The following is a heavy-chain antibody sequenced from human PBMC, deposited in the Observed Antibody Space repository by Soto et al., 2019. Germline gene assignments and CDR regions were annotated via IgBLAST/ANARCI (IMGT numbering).Heavy chain of an antibody. CDR3: AKGGTTFWSAYPDS. D-gene: IGHD3-3*01. V-gene: IGHV3-23*01. CDR1: GFTFSSYA. J-gene: IGHJ5*01. CDR2: ISGSGRNT. Sequence: GGSLRLSCAASGFTFSSYAMIWVRQAPGRGLEWVSGISGSGRNTYYADSVKGRFTISRDYSKNTLYLQMISLRAEDTAVYYCAKGGTTFWSAYPDSWGQGTLVTVSS.